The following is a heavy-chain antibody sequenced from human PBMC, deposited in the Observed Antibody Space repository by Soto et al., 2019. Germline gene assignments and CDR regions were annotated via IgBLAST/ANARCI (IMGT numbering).Heavy chain of an antibody. CDR2: INHSGST. CDR1: GGSFSGYY. V-gene: IGHV4-34*01. D-gene: IGHD3-9*01. J-gene: IGHJ4*02. Sequence: SETLPLTCAVYGGSFSGYYWSWIRQPPGKGLEWIGEINHSGSTNYNPSLKSRVTISVDTSKNQFSLKLSSVTAADTAVYYCARERRTYYDILTGYLGGANFDYWGQGTLVTVSS. CDR3: ARERRTYYDILTGYLGGANFDY.